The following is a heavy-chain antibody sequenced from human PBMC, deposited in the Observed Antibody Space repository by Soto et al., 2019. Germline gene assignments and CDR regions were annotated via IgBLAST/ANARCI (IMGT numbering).Heavy chain of an antibody. Sequence: PSETLSLTCAVYGGSFSGYYWSWIRQPPGKGLEWIGEINHSGSTNYNPSLKSRVTISVDTSKNQFSLKLSSVTAADTAVYYCARAMCKGRSTSCYDHDEWGQETLVTVSS. D-gene: IGHD2-2*01. CDR1: GGSFSGYY. V-gene: IGHV4-34*01. CDR3: ARAMCKGRSTSCYDHDE. J-gene: IGHJ4*02. CDR2: INHSGST.